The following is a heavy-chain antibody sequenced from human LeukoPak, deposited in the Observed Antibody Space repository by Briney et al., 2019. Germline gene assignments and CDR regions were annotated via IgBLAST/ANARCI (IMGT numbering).Heavy chain of an antibody. J-gene: IGHJ4*02. CDR1: GFTFSNYA. CDR3: AKDMASRDDYSNLSDY. V-gene: IGHV3-23*01. CDR2: ISGSGGST. D-gene: IGHD4-11*01. Sequence: GGSLRLSCAASGFTFSNYAMSWVRQAPGKGLEWVSAISGSGGSTYYADSVKGRFTISRDNSKNTLYLQMSSLRPEDTAVYYCAKDMASRDDYSNLSDYWGQGTLVTVSS.